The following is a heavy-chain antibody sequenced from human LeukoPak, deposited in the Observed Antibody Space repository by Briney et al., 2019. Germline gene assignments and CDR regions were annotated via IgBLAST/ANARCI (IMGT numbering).Heavy chain of an antibody. Sequence: ASVKVSCKASGYTFTSYGISWVRQAPGQGLEWMGWINTNTGNPTYAQGFTGRFVFSLDTSVSTAYLQISSLKAEDIAVYYCARGILRYFDWSPKYLDYWGQGTLVTVSA. CDR3: ARGILRYFDWSPKYLDY. V-gene: IGHV7-4-1*02. CDR2: INTNTGNP. CDR1: GYTFTSYG. D-gene: IGHD3-9*01. J-gene: IGHJ4*02.